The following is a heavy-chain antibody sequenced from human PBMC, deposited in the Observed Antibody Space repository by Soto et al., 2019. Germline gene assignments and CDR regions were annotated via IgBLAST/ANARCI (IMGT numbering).Heavy chain of an antibody. J-gene: IGHJ4*02. CDR2: INPTGGST. Sequence: GASVKVSCKASGYTFTNYYMHWVRQAPGQGLEWMGMINPTGGSTTYAQKFQGRVSMTRDTSTNTVYMELSGLRSEDTAVYYCARAYTTSCPGLWGQGTLVTVSS. CDR1: GYTFTNYY. V-gene: IGHV1-46*01. CDR3: ARAYTTSCPGL. D-gene: IGHD6-6*01.